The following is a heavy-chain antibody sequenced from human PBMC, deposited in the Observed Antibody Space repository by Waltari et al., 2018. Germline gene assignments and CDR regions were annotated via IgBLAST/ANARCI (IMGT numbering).Heavy chain of an antibody. D-gene: IGHD2-15*01. CDR3: ARDRGRGLYLDS. J-gene: IGHJ4*02. CDR2: SHRSGKT. Sequence: QLQLQASGPGLVKPSGTLSLTCTVSGSSMSSNSWWIWGRQAPETGLELIGQSHRSGKTNYNPSLESRVTISIDTANNQFSLKVTSTTAADTAVYYCARDRGRGLYLDSWGQGTLVTVSP. V-gene: IGHV4-4*02. CDR1: GSSMSSNSW.